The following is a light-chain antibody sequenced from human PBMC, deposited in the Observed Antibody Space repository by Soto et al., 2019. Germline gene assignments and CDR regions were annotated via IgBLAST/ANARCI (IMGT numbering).Light chain of an antibody. Sequence: EIVLTQSPGTLSLSPGERATLSCRASQSVSTSYLAWYQQKPGQAPRLLIYGASSSATGIPDRFSGSGSGADFTLTISRLEPEDFSVYYCQQYGSVPFTFGGGTKVEIK. J-gene: IGKJ4*01. CDR3: QQYGSVPFT. CDR2: GAS. V-gene: IGKV3-20*01. CDR1: QSVSTSY.